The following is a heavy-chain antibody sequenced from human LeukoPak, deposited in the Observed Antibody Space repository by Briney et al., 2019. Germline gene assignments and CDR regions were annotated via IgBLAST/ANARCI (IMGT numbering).Heavy chain of an antibody. Sequence: PGGSLSLSCTVSGFTFGGYVMSWVRQAQGQGLGWVGFIRSNAYGGTTKNAASVTVRFTISRHDSRSIDYLQMNSLRVEDTAVYYCAKDGIVRPHYYFFMDVWGKGTKVTVSS. CDR1: GFTFGGYV. CDR3: AKDGIVRPHYYFFMDV. CDR2: IRSNAYGGTT. J-gene: IGHJ6*03. D-gene: IGHD1-26*01. V-gene: IGHV3-49*04.